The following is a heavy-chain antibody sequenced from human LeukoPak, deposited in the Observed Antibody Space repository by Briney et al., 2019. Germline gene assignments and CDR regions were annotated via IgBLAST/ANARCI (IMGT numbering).Heavy chain of an antibody. CDR1: GYTFTGYY. D-gene: IGHD6-13*01. Sequence: ASVKVSCKASGYTFTGYYMHWVRQAPGQGLEWMGWINPNSGGTNYAQKFQGRVTMTRDTSISTAYMELSRLRSDDMAVYYCARDLAAAGTSPTIGYYYGMDVWAKGPRSPSP. CDR3: ARDLAAAGTSPTIGYYYGMDV. V-gene: IGHV1-2*02. CDR2: INPNSGGT. J-gene: IGHJ6*02.